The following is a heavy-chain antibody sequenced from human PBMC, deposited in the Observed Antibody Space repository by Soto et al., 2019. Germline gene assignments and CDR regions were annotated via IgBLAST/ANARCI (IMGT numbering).Heavy chain of an antibody. V-gene: IGHV4-59*01. CDR1: GGSISSSY. J-gene: IGHJ4*02. D-gene: IGHD6-13*01. CDR2: VYNSGGT. CDR3: VGASSSSWAEFDC. Sequence: QVQLQESGPGLVKPSETLSLTCTVSGGSISSSYWSWIRQPPGKGLEWIGYVYNSGGTNYNPSLKSRVTISVDTSKNQFSLKLSSVTAADTAMYFCVGASSSSWAEFDCWGQGTLVTVSS.